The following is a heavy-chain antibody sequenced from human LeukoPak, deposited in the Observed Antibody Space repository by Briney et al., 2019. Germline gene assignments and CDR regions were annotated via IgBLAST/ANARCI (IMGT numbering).Heavy chain of an antibody. CDR3: ARDRPVDY. CDR1: GFTVSSNY. J-gene: IGHJ4*02. V-gene: IGHV3-66*01. Sequence: GGSLRLSCAASGFTVSSNYMNWVRQAPGKGLEWVSVIYSGGSTYYADSVKGRFTISRDNSKNTLYLQMNSLRVEDTAVYYCARDRPVDYWGQGTLVTVSS. CDR2: IYSGGST.